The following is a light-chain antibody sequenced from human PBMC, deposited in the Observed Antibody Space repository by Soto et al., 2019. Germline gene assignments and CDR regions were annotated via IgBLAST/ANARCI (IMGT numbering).Light chain of an antibody. CDR2: AAS. V-gene: IGKV1-9*01. Sequence: IQLTQSPSSLSASVGDRVTITCRASQDIRRSLAWYQQKPGKAPKLLIFAASTLQSGVPSRFSGGESGTEFTLTISNLQPEDFAVYFCQQRSNWPPEGYTFGQGTKLEIK. CDR3: QQRSNWPPEGYT. J-gene: IGKJ2*01. CDR1: QDIRRS.